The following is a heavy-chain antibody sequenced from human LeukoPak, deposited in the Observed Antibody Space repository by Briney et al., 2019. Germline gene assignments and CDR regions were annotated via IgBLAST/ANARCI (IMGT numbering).Heavy chain of an antibody. CDR3: ASRGGDY. J-gene: IGHJ4*02. D-gene: IGHD3-16*01. CDR1: GGSFSGYY. CDR2: INHSGST. Sequence: SETLSLTCAVYGGSFSGYYWSWIRQPPGKGLEWIGEINHSGSTNYNPSLKSRVTISVDTSKNQFSLKLSSVTVADTAVYYCASRGGDYWGQGTLVTVSS. V-gene: IGHV4-34*01.